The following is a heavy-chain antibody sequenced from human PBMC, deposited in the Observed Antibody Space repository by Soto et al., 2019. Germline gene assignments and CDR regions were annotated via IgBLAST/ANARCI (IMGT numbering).Heavy chain of an antibody. Sequence: SETLSLTCTVSGGSISSGGYYWSWIRQHPGKGLEWIGYIYYSGSTYYNPSLKSRVTISVDTSKNRFSLKLSSVTAADTAVYYCARVQWLRLESKGYGMDVWGQGTTVTVSS. V-gene: IGHV4-31*03. J-gene: IGHJ6*02. CDR2: IYYSGST. CDR3: ARVQWLRLESKGYGMDV. D-gene: IGHD5-12*01. CDR1: GGSISSGGYY.